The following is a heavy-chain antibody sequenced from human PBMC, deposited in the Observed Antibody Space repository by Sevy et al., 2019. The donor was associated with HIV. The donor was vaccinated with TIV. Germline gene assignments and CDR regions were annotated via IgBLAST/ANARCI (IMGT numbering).Heavy chain of an antibody. D-gene: IGHD1-20*01. CDR3: SRESIDYNIPFEY. V-gene: IGHV3-30*02. Sequence: GGSLRLSCAASGFTFSNYDMHWVRQTPGKGLEWVALIRSRGDNQYYADSVKGRFTVSRDNSKNTLYLRMNSLRGEDTAVYYCSRESIDYNIPFEYWGQGTLVTVSS. CDR2: IRSRGDNQ. CDR1: GFTFSNYD. J-gene: IGHJ4*02.